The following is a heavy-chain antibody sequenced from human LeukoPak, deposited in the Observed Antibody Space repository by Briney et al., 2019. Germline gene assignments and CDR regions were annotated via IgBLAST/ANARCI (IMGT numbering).Heavy chain of an antibody. D-gene: IGHD3-9*01. V-gene: IGHV1-2*06. J-gene: IGHJ3*02. CDR1: GYTFTGYY. CDR3: ARDRNDILTGYYKNAFDI. CDR2: INPNSGGT. Sequence: ASVKVSCKASGYTFTGYYMHWVRQAPGQGLEWMGRINPNSGGTSYAQKFQGRVTMTRDTSISTAYMELSRLRSDDTAVYYCARDRNDILTGYYKNAFDIWGQGTMVTVSS.